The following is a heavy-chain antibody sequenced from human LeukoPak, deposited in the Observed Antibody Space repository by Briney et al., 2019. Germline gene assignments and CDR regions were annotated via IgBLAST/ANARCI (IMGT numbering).Heavy chain of an antibody. V-gene: IGHV3-7*01. Sequence: GGSLRLSCAASGFTISNYWMSWVRQAPGKGLEWVANIKQDGSDKYYVGSVKGRFTISRDNAKNSLYLQMNSLRAEDTAVYYCARTPWDFWSNSMDVWGKGPTVTVSS. CDR3: ARTPWDFWSNSMDV. J-gene: IGHJ6*04. D-gene: IGHD3-3*01. CDR2: IKQDGSDK. CDR1: GFTISNYW.